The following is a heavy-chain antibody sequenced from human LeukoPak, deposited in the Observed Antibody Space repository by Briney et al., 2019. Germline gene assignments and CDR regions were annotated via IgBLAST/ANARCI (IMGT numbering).Heavy chain of an antibody. Sequence: GGSLRLSCAASGFTFSSYAMSWVRQAPGRGLEWVSAISGSGGSTYYADSVNSRFTIARDNSKTPLYLQMNSLRAEDTAVYCCAKAQLTMVRGPQGFAYWGQGTLVTVS. V-gene: IGHV3-23*01. CDR1: GFTFSSYA. D-gene: IGHD3-10*01. CDR3: AKAQLTMVRGPQGFAY. CDR2: ISGSGGST. J-gene: IGHJ4*02.